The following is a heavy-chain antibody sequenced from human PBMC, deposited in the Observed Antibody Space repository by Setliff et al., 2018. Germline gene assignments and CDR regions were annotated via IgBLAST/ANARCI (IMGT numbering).Heavy chain of an antibody. CDR1: GFTLSSYW. CDR2: INSDGSST. J-gene: IGHJ6*03. CDR3: ARGPWKHSAYNYYYYMDV. Sequence: PGGSLRLSCAASGFTLSSYWMHWVRQAPGKGLVWVSRINSDGSSTSYADSVKGRFTISRDNAKNTLYLQMNSRRAEDTAVYYCARGPWKHSAYNYYYYMDVWGKGTTVTVSS. D-gene: IGHD1-1*01. V-gene: IGHV3-74*01.